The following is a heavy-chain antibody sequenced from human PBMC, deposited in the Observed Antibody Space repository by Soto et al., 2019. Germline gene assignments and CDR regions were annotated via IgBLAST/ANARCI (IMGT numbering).Heavy chain of an antibody. J-gene: IGHJ4*02. CDR3: ARESSSSCHDY. Sequence: QVQLVQSGAEVKKPGASVKVSCKASGYTFTSYGISWVRQAPGQGLEWMGWISAYNGNTNYAQKLQGRVTMTTDTATSPAYMELRSLRSDATAVYYCARESSSSCHDYWGQGTLVTVSS. CDR2: ISAYNGNT. D-gene: IGHD6-13*01. CDR1: GYTFTSYG. V-gene: IGHV1-18*01.